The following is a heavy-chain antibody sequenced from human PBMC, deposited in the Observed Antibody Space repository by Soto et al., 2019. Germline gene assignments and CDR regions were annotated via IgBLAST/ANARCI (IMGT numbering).Heavy chain of an antibody. CDR1: GFTFSNYA. CDR2: ISGSGGST. V-gene: IGHV3-23*01. D-gene: IGHD7-27*01. Sequence: PGGSLRLSCAASGFTFSNYAMSWVRQSPGKGLEWVSTISGSGGSTYYADAVKGRFTISRDNSMGTLYLQMKSLRVEDTAIYYCAKEVSLGSTVDLGYWGQGALVTAPQ. J-gene: IGHJ4*02. CDR3: AKEVSLGSTVDLGY.